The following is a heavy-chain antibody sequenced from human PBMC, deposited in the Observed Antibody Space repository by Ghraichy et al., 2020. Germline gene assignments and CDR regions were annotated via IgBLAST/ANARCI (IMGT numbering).Heavy chain of an antibody. CDR1: GFTFSSYA. CDR3: AKSTTVTTGFSY. V-gene: IGHV3-23*01. D-gene: IGHD4-17*01. Sequence: GGSLRLSCAASGFTFSSYAMSWVRQAPGKGLEWVSAMSGSGGSTYYADSVKGRFTISRDNSKNTLYLQMNSLRAEDTAVYYCAKSTTVTTGFSYWGQGTLVTVSS. CDR2: MSGSGGST. J-gene: IGHJ4*02.